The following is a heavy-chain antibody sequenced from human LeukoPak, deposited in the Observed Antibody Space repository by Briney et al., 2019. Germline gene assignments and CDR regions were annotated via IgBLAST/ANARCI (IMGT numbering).Heavy chain of an antibody. D-gene: IGHD3/OR15-3a*01. CDR1: GYIFTTYW. CDR3: ARSRSGTSYDY. Sequence: PGESLKISCKGSGYIFTTYWIGWVRQMPGKSLEWMGIIFPGDSETKYSPSFQGQVTISADKSITTASLQWSSLKASDTAMYYCARSRSGTSYDYWGQGTLVTASS. J-gene: IGHJ4*02. V-gene: IGHV5-51*01. CDR2: IFPGDSET.